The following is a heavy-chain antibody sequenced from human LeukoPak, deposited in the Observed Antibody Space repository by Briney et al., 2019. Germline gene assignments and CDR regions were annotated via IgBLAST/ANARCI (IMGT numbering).Heavy chain of an antibody. CDR2: INHSGST. V-gene: IGHV4-34*01. CDR1: GGSFSGYY. Sequence: PSETLSLTCAVSGGSFSGYYWTWIRQPPGKRLEWIGEINHSGSTNYNPSLKSRVTISVDTSKNQFSLKLSSVTAADTAVYYCARGTPGAAAGTFDYWGQGTLVTVSS. CDR3: ARGTPGAAAGTFDY. D-gene: IGHD6-13*01. J-gene: IGHJ4*02.